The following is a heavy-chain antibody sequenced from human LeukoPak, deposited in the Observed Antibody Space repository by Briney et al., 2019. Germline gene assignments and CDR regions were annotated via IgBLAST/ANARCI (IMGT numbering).Heavy chain of an antibody. V-gene: IGHV3-9*01. CDR1: GFTFDDYA. Sequence: GGSLRLSCAASGFTFDDYAMHWVRQAPGKGLEWVSGISWNSGSIGYADCVKGRFTIYRDNAKNSLYLQMKSLRAEDTALYYCAKDIRAVAGKGSFDYWGQGTLVTVSS. CDR2: ISWNSGSI. CDR3: AKDIRAVAGKGSFDY. J-gene: IGHJ4*02. D-gene: IGHD6-19*01.